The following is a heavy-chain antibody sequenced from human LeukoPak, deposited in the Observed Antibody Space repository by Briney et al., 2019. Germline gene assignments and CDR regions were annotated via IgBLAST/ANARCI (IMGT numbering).Heavy chain of an antibody. J-gene: IGHJ4*02. CDR1: IGSVNSGVYY. D-gene: IGHD3-22*01. CDR2: VHSSGNT. V-gene: IGHV4-39*01. CDR3: AKHEGSYYDKSGYTVDF. Sequence: SETLSLTCTVSIGSVNSGVYYWGWVRQPPGKGLEWIGSVHSSGNTYYNPSLKSRVTISVDTSKNQFSLKLTSVTAADRAVYYCAKHEGSYYDKSGYTVDFWGQGTLVTVSS.